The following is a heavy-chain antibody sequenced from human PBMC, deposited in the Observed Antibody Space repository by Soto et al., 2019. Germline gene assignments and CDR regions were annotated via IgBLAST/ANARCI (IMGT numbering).Heavy chain of an antibody. V-gene: IGHV4-61*01. Sequence: QVQLQKSGPGLVKPSETLSLTCTVSGGSVSSGSYYWSWIRQPPGKGLEWIGYIYYSGSTNYNPSLKSRVTISVDTSKNQFSLKLSFVTAADTAVYYCARGNDFWSGYYYFDYWGQGTLVTVSS. CDR1: GGSVSSGSYY. J-gene: IGHJ4*02. D-gene: IGHD3-3*01. CDR2: IYYSGST. CDR3: ARGNDFWSGYYYFDY.